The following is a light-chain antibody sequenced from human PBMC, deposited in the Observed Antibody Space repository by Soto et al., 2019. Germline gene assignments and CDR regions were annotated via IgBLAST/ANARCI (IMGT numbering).Light chain of an antibody. CDR2: GVV. Sequence: QSALTQPASVSGSPGQSITISCTGTSSDVGGFNSVSWYQLRPGTAPKLMLYGVVDRPSGVSYRFSGSKSGNTASLTISGLQAADEADYFCSSYTSTMTNVFGSGTKVTVL. CDR3: SSYTSTMTNV. CDR1: SSDVGGFNS. V-gene: IGLV2-14*03. J-gene: IGLJ1*01.